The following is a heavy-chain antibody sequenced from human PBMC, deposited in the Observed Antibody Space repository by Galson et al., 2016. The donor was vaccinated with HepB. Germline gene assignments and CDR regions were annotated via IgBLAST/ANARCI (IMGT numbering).Heavy chain of an antibody. CDR1: GFTFSNYV. CDR2: ISGSDDTT. V-gene: IGHV3-23*01. D-gene: IGHD3-10*01. CDR3: AKKRLDSPSGSYIDY. Sequence: LRLSCAASGFTFSNYVMTWVRRAPGKGLEWVSVISGSDDTTYYANSVKGRFTISRDNSKNMLYLQVTSLRVEDTAVYYCAKKRLDSPSGSYIDYWGQGTLVTVSS. J-gene: IGHJ4*02.